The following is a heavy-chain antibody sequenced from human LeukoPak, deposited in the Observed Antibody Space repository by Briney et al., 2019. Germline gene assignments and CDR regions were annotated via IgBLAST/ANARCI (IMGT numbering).Heavy chain of an antibody. CDR2: ISSSGSYI. CDR3: ASAWIQLFSVDY. V-gene: IGHV3-21*01. Sequence: GGSLRLSCAASGFTFSSYSMNWVRQAPGKGLEWVSSISSSGSYIYYADSVKGRFTISRDNAKNSLYLQMNSLRAEDTAVYYCASAWIQLFSVDYWGQGTLVAVSS. D-gene: IGHD5-18*01. J-gene: IGHJ4*02. CDR1: GFTFSSYS.